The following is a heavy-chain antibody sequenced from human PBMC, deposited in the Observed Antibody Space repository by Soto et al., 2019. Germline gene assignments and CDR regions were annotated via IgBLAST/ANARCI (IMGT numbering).Heavy chain of an antibody. J-gene: IGHJ6*02. Sequence: PETLSLTCAVYAGSFSGYYWIGIRQPPGKGLEWIGEINHSGSTNYNPSLKSRATISVDTSKNQFSLKLSSVTAADTAVYYCARVVVRGYGMYVWRQGTTVTGSS. D-gene: IGHD2-2*01. V-gene: IGHV4-34*01. CDR2: INHSGST. CDR1: AGSFSGYY. CDR3: ARVVVRGYGMYV.